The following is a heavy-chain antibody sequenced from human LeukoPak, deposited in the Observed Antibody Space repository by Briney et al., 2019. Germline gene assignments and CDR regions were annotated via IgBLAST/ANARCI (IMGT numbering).Heavy chain of an antibody. CDR3: ARGGRQWLVRWTFDY. CDR2: INPSGGST. CDR1: GYTFTSYY. Sequence: GASVKVSCKASGYTFTSYYMHWVRQAPGQGLEWMGIINPSGGSTSYAQKFQDRVTMTRDTSTSTVYMELSSLRSEDTAVYYCARGGRQWLVRWTFDYWGQGTLVTVSS. D-gene: IGHD6-19*01. J-gene: IGHJ4*02. V-gene: IGHV1-46*01.